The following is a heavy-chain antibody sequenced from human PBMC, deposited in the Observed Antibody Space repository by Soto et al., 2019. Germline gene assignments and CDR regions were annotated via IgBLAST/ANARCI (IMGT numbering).Heavy chain of an antibody. Sequence: SETLSLTCAVYGGSFSGYYWSWIRQPPGKGLEWIGEINHSGSTNYNPSLKSRVTISVDTSKNQFSLKLSSVTAADTAVYYCASLGYYDSSGYNHYYYYGMDVWGQGTTGTVSS. CDR2: INHSGST. CDR3: ASLGYYDSSGYNHYYYYGMDV. CDR1: GGSFSGYY. D-gene: IGHD3-22*01. V-gene: IGHV4-34*01. J-gene: IGHJ6*02.